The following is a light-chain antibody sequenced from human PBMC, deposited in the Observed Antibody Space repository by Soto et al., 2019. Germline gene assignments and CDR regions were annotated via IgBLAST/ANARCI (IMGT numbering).Light chain of an antibody. CDR2: GAS. CDR1: QSVSSN. CDR3: QQYNNWPRAT. V-gene: IGKV3-15*01. J-gene: IGKJ4*01. Sequence: EIVMTQSPATLSVSPGERATLSCRASQSVSSNLAWYQQKPGQAPRLLIYGASTRATGIPARFSGSGSGTEFALTISSLQLEDFAVYYCQQYNNWPRATFGGGTKVDIK.